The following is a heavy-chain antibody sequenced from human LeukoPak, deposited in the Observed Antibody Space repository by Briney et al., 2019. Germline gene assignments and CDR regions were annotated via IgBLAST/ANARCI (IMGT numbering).Heavy chain of an antibody. J-gene: IGHJ4*02. CDR1: GFTFSSYS. CDR3: ARDIAAAGLDY. V-gene: IGHV3-21*01. D-gene: IGHD6-13*01. CDR2: ISSSSSYI. Sequence: GGSLRLSCAASGFTFSSYSMNWVRQAPGKGLEWVSSISSSSSYIYYADSVKGRCTISRDNAKNSLYLQMNSLRAEDTAVYYCARDIAAAGLDYWGQGTPVTVSS.